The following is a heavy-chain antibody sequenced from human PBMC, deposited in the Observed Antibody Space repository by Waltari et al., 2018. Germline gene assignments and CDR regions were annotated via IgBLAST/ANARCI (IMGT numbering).Heavy chain of an antibody. D-gene: IGHD2-15*01. Sequence: QVQLQESGPGLVKPSETLSLTCAVSGYSISSGYYWGWFRQPPGKGLEWIGSIYHRGSTYSNPSLKSRVTISVDTSKNQSSLKLSSVTAADTAVYYCARDRRDCSGGSCYYFDYWGQGTLVTVSS. CDR1: GYSISSGYY. V-gene: IGHV4-38-2*02. J-gene: IGHJ4*02. CDR3: ARDRRDCSGGSCYYFDY. CDR2: IYHRGST.